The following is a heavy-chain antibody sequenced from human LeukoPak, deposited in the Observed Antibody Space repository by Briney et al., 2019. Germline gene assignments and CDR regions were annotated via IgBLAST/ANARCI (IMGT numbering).Heavy chain of an antibody. Sequence: SETLSLTCAVYGGSFSGYYWSWIRQPPGKGLEWIGEINHSGSTNYNPSLKSRVTISVDTSKNQFSLKLSSVTAADTAVYYCARADLEYYFDCWGQGTLVTVSS. CDR3: ARADLEYYFDC. J-gene: IGHJ4*02. CDR2: INHSGST. CDR1: GGSFSGYY. D-gene: IGHD1-1*01. V-gene: IGHV4-34*01.